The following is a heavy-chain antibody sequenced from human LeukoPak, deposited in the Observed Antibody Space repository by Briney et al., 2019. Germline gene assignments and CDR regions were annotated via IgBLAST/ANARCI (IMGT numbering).Heavy chain of an antibody. V-gene: IGHV3-30*07. Sequence: GRSLRLSCAASGFTFSSYAIHWVRQAPGKGLEWVAVISYDGSNKYYADSVKGRFTISRDNSKNTLYLQMNSLRPECTAVYYCARGRITDWFDPWGQGTLVTVSS. CDR3: ARGRITDWFDP. D-gene: IGHD3-16*01. J-gene: IGHJ5*02. CDR1: GFTFSSYA. CDR2: ISYDGSNK.